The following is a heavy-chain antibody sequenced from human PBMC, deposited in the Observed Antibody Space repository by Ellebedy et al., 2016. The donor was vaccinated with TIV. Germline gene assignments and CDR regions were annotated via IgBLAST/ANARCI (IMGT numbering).Heavy chain of an antibody. CDR3: TTDEGGTRY. V-gene: IGHV3-15*07. CDR1: GFTFGNAW. Sequence: PGGSLRLSCAASGFTFGNAWMNWVRQAPGKGLEWVGRSKSKRDVEATDYVAPVKGRFTISRDDLKAMLYLQMNSLRTDDTAVYYCTTDEGGTRYWGQGTLVTVSS. J-gene: IGHJ4*02. CDR2: SKSKRDVEAT. D-gene: IGHD2-15*01.